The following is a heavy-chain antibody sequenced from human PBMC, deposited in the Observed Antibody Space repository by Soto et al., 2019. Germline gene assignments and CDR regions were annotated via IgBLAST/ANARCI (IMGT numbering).Heavy chain of an antibody. V-gene: IGHV3-21*01. CDR3: SLSPEVGVRGAY. CDR1: GFPFSAYN. Sequence: EVQLVESGGGLVKPGGSLRLSCTGSGFPFSAYNINWVRQAPGKGLEWVSSITVGSSHIYQPNSMKGRFTISRDDAKNSVYLQIDSLRDEDTALYYCSLSPEVGVRGAYWGQGTLVTVSS. D-gene: IGHD3-16*01. J-gene: IGHJ4*02. CDR2: ITVGSSHI.